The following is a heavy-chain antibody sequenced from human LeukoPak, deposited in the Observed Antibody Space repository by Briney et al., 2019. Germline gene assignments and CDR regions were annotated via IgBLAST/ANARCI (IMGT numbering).Heavy chain of an antibody. Sequence: GASVKVSCKASGYTFPNYANNWVRQATAQGLAWMGRMNPNSANTGYAQKFQGRVTMTRNTSISTAYIELSSLRSEDTAVYYCARVNCSSTSCRSKFLDYWGQGTLVTVSS. CDR1: GYTFPNYA. D-gene: IGHD2-2*01. V-gene: IGHV1-8*01. CDR2: MNPNSANT. CDR3: ARVNCSSTSCRSKFLDY. J-gene: IGHJ4*02.